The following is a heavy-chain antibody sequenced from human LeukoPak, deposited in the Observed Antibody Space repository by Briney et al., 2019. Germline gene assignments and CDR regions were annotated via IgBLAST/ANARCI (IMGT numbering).Heavy chain of an antibody. Sequence: PGGSLRLSCEASGFIFSDYNMNWVRQAPGKGLEWLSFIDSSSSTIYYADSVKGRFTISRDNAKNSLYLQMNSLRAEDTAVYYCARERRIRDYDFWSGYYIHYYYMDVWGKGTTVTVSS. D-gene: IGHD3-3*01. CDR3: ARERRIRDYDFWSGYYIHYYYMDV. J-gene: IGHJ6*03. CDR2: IDSSSSTI. CDR1: GFIFSDYN. V-gene: IGHV3-48*01.